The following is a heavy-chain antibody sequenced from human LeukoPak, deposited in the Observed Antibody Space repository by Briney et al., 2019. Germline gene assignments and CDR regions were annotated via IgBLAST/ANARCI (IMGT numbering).Heavy chain of an antibody. CDR2: ISAYNGNT. V-gene: IGHV1-18*01. D-gene: IGHD3-10*01. CDR1: GYTFTSYG. J-gene: IGHJ3*02. Sequence: ASVKVSCKASGYTFTSYGISWVRQAPGQGLEWLGWISAYNGNTNYAQKLQGRVTMTTDTSTSTAYMELRSLRSDDTAVYYCARQLWFGELDAFDIWGQGTMVTVSS. CDR3: ARQLWFGELDAFDI.